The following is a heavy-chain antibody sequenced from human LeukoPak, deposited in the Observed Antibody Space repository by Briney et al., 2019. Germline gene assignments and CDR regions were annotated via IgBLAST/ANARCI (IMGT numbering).Heavy chain of an antibody. CDR3: ARMYYDYVWGSYRLDY. V-gene: IGHV3-7*01. J-gene: IGHJ4*02. D-gene: IGHD3-16*02. CDR1: GFTFSSYG. CDR2: IKQDGSEK. Sequence: GGSLRLSCAASGFTFSSYGMHWVRQAPGKGLEWVANIKQDGSEKYYVDSVKGRFTISRDNAKNSLYLQMNSLRAEDTAVYYCARMYYDYVWGSYRLDYWGQGTLVTVSS.